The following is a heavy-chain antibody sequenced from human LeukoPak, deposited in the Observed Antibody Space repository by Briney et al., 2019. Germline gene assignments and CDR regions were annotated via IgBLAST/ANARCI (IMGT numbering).Heavy chain of an antibody. CDR2: IYHTGST. D-gene: IGHD1-26*01. J-gene: IGHJ3*01. CDR3: ARYREAYDHYPHALDL. Sequence: SETLSLTCTVSGGSISSYYWSWIRQPPGKGLEWIANIYHTGSTNYNPSLSSRVTISIDTAKNQFSLKLTSVTAADTAVYYCARYREAYDHYPHALDLWGQGTMVTVSS. V-gene: IGHV4-59*01. CDR1: GGSISSYY.